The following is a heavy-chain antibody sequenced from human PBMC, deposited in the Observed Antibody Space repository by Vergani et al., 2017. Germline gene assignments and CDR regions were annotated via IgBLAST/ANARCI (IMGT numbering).Heavy chain of an antibody. CDR3: AGSSSSWYPFDY. Sequence: QVQLQESGPGLVKPSETLSLTCTVSGGSISSYYWSWIRQPPGKGLEWIGYIYYSGSTNYNPSLKSRVTISVDTSKNQFSLKLSSVTAADTAVYYCAGSSSSWYPFDYWGQGTLVTVSS. CDR2: IYYSGST. V-gene: IGHV4-59*08. CDR1: GGSISSYY. D-gene: IGHD6-13*01. J-gene: IGHJ4*02.